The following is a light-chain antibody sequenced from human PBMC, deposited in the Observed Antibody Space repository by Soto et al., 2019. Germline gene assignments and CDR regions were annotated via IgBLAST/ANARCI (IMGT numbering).Light chain of an antibody. CDR1: QSVSNK. CDR2: DTS. V-gene: IGKV3-15*01. Sequence: EIVMTQSPATLSVSPGERVTLSCRASQSVSNKLGWYQHKPGQAPRLLIYDTSTRAAGTPARFTASGSGTDFTLTISSLQSEDFAVYYCQQYNTWRSISFGQGTKVDIK. J-gene: IGKJ1*01. CDR3: QQYNTWRSIS.